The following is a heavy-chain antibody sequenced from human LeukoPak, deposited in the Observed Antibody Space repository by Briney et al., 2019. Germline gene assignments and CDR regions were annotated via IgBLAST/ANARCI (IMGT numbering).Heavy chain of an antibody. CDR2: ISSSSSYI. CDR3: ARAPGALTTPYYYYMDV. Sequence: PGGSLRLSCAASGFTFSSYWMSWVRQAPGKGLEWVSSISSSSSYIYYADSVKGRFTISRDNAKNSLYLQMNSLRAEDTAVYYCARAPGALTTPYYYYMDVWGKGTTVTVSS. V-gene: IGHV3-21*01. J-gene: IGHJ6*03. D-gene: IGHD4-11*01. CDR1: GFTFSSYW.